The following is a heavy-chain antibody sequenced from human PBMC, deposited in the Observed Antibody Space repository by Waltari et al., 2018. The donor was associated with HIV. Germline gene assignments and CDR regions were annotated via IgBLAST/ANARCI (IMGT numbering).Heavy chain of an antibody. D-gene: IGHD6-19*01. V-gene: IGHV3-53*01. Sequence: EVQLVESGGGLIQPGGSLRLSCAASGFTVSSNYMSWVRHAPGKGLEWVAVIYSGGSTHYADSVKGRFTISRDNSKNTLYLQMNSLRAEDTAVYYCARGAFSSGWNCDYWGQGTLVTVSS. CDR3: ARGAFSSGWNCDY. J-gene: IGHJ4*02. CDR1: GFTVSSNY. CDR2: IYSGGST.